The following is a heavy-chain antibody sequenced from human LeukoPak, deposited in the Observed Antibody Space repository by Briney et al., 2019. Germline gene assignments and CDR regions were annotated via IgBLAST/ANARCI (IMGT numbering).Heavy chain of an antibody. CDR1: GGSISSYY. CDR2: IYYSGST. J-gene: IGHJ3*02. V-gene: IGHV4-59*12. D-gene: IGHD2-15*01. Sequence: SETLSLTCTVSGGSISSYYWSWIRQPPGKGLEWIGYIYYSGSTNYNPSLKSRVTISVDTSKNQFSLKLSSVTAADTAVYYCARDCSGGSCYPVFAFDIWGQGTMVTVSS. CDR3: ARDCSGGSCYPVFAFDI.